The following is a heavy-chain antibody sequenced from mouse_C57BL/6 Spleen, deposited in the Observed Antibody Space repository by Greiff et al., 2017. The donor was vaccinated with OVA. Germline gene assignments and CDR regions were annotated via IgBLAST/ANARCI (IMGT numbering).Heavy chain of an antibody. CDR1: GYTFTSYW. V-gene: IGHV1-69*01. J-gene: IGHJ4*01. CDR3: ARWGVTSLSMDY. CDR2: IDPSDSYT. D-gene: IGHD2-12*01. Sequence: VQLQQPGAELVMPGASVKLSCKASGYTFTSYWMHWVKQRPGQGLEWLGEIDPSDSYTNYNQKFKGKSTLTVDKVSSTAYIQLSSLTSEDSAGYYCARWGVTSLSMDYWCQGTSVTVSA.